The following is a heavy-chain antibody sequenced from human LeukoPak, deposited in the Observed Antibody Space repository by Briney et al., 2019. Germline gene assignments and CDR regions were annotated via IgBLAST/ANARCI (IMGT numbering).Heavy chain of an antibody. CDR1: GYTFTGYY. CDR3: ARIYDSSGYYFDY. D-gene: IGHD3-22*01. Sequence: ASVKVSCKASGYTFTGYYMHWVRQAPGQGLEWMGRINPNSGGTNYAQKFQGRVTMTRNTSISTAYMELSRLRSDDTAVYYCARIYDSSGYYFDYWGQGTLVTVSS. V-gene: IGHV1-2*06. CDR2: INPNSGGT. J-gene: IGHJ4*02.